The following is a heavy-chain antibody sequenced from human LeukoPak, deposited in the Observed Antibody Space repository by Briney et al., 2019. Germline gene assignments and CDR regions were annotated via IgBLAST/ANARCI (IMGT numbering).Heavy chain of an antibody. J-gene: IGHJ5*01. Sequence: PGGSLRLSCAASGFIFDDYAMHWVRQAPGKGLEWVCLTSGDGGSTYFADSVKGRLTISRDNSKNSLYLQMNSLRTEDTAFYYCAKDSAIVSSSYSYNWFDFWGQGTLVTVSS. CDR3: AKDSAIVSSSYSYNWFDF. D-gene: IGHD3-22*01. CDR2: TSGDGGST. CDR1: GFIFDDYA. V-gene: IGHV3-43*02.